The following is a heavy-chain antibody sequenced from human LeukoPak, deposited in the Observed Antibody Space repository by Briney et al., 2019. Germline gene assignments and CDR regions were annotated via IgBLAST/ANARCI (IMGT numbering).Heavy chain of an antibody. V-gene: IGHV4-61*02. CDR2: IYTSGST. J-gene: IGHJ4*01. Sequence: SETLSLTCTVSGGSISSGSYYWSWIRQPAGKGLEWIGRIYTSGSTNYNPSLKSRVTISADTSKNQFSLKLPSVTAADTAVYYCARDHYGSGSYKAYFDYWGHGIQVTVSS. CDR3: ARDHYGSGSYKAYFDY. D-gene: IGHD3-10*01. CDR1: GGSISSGSYY.